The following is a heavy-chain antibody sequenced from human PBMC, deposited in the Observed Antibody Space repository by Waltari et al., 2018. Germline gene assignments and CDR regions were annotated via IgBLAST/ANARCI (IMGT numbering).Heavy chain of an antibody. CDR2: IYNDGRT. Sequence: EVQLVETGGGLIQPGGSLRLSCAVSGFSVSSNHVTLVRQVPGKGLEWVSVIYNDGRTYVADSVKGRFTISRDSSKNTVLLQMNMLRVDDTAVYYCAAYGGYSYWGQGTLVTVSS. J-gene: IGHJ4*02. D-gene: IGHD3-22*01. V-gene: IGHV3-53*02. CDR3: AAYGGYSY. CDR1: GFSVSSNH.